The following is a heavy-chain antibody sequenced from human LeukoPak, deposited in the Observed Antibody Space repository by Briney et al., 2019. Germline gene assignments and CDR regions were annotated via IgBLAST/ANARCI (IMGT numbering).Heavy chain of an antibody. Sequence: GASVKVSCMASGYTFTNYDINWVRQATGQGLEWMGWMNPNSGNTGYAQKFQGRVTITRDTYIGTAYMELSSLRSEDTAVYYCARYGSGKDGYNFFDYWGQGTLVTVSS. D-gene: IGHD5-24*01. J-gene: IGHJ4*02. CDR1: GYTFTNYD. V-gene: IGHV1-8*01. CDR2: MNPNSGNT. CDR3: ARYGSGKDGYNFFDY.